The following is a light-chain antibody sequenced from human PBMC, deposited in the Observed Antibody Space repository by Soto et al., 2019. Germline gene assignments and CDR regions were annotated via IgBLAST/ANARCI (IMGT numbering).Light chain of an antibody. J-gene: IGKJ1*01. CDR3: QQNLGVHT. CDR1: KNVRGY. V-gene: IGKV3-11*01. Sequence: EIRLTQSPVTLSLSPGERATLSCRASKNVRGYLAWYQQKPGQAPRLLIYDASNRATGIPARFSGSGSGTDFTLTISSLEPEDSAVYYCQQNLGVHTFGQGTKVEIK. CDR2: DAS.